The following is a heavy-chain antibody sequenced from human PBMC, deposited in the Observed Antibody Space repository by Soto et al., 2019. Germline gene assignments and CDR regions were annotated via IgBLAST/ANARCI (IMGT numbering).Heavy chain of an antibody. CDR3: ASGYYGSGSYYPFDY. CDR2: TYYRSKWYN. J-gene: IGHJ4*02. D-gene: IGHD3-10*01. CDR1: GDSVSSNSAA. Sequence: PSETLSLTCAISGDSVSSNSAAWNWIRRSPSRGLEWLGRTYYRSKWYNDYAVSVKSRITINPDTSKNQFSLQLNSVTPEDTAVYYRASGYYGSGSYYPFDYWGQGTLVTVSS. V-gene: IGHV6-1*01.